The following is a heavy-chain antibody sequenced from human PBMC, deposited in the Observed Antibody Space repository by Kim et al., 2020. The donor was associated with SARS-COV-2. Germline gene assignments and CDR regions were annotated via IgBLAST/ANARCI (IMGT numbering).Heavy chain of an antibody. J-gene: IGHJ6*02. Sequence: GGSLRLSCRVSGFIFKNYWMSWVRQAPGKGLEWVASIKQDGGGENYVDSVKGRFTISRDNAKNSLYLQMSSLRVEDTAIYYCARGHLWGQGTTVTVSS. CDR1: GFIFKNYW. CDR2: IKQDGGGE. V-gene: IGHV3-7*03. CDR3: ARGHL.